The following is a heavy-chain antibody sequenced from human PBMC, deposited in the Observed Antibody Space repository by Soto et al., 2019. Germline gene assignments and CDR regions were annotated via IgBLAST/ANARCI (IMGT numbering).Heavy chain of an antibody. Sequence: SETRSLTCTVSGVSIGTYYWSWIRQPPGKGLEWIGYIYYRGNTDYNPSLKSRVTISLDTPKNQFSLKLSSVTAADTAVYYCARHPGYYDILTGYTTYYFDYWGQGILVT. CDR3: ARHPGYYDILTGYTTYYFDY. J-gene: IGHJ4*02. CDR1: GVSIGTYY. CDR2: IYYRGNT. V-gene: IGHV4-59*08. D-gene: IGHD3-9*01.